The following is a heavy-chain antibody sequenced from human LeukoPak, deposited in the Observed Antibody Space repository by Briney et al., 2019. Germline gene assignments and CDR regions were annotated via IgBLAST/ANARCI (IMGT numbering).Heavy chain of an antibody. Sequence: GGSLRLSCVASGFTFDNYAMHWVRQAPGKGLEWLSIISWNSGYIGYADSVKGRFTISRDNAKKSLDLQMNSLRAEDTAFYYCAKVRGTYSSGYFFDYWGQGTLVTVSS. CDR3: AKVRGTYSSGYFFDY. D-gene: IGHD6-19*01. CDR1: GFTFDNYA. V-gene: IGHV3-9*01. CDR2: ISWNSGYI. J-gene: IGHJ4*02.